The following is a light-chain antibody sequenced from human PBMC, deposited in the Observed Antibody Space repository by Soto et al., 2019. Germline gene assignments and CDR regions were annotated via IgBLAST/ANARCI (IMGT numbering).Light chain of an antibody. CDR1: NIGRKN. J-gene: IGLJ1*01. Sequence: SYELTQPLSVSVALGQTARVTCGGNNIGRKNVHWYQQKPGQAPVLVIFRDNNRPSGIPERFYGSNSGDTATLIISRAQDGDEADYYCQVWDSSTVVFGTGTKLTVL. CDR2: RDN. V-gene: IGLV3-9*01. CDR3: QVWDSSTVV.